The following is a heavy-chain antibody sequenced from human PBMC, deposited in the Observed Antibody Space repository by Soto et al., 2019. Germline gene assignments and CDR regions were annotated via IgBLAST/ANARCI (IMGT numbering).Heavy chain of an antibody. CDR3: ATDVLLSAYCGGDCYSGLGY. CDR2: FDPEDGET. D-gene: IGHD2-21*02. V-gene: IGHV1-24*01. J-gene: IGHJ4*02. Sequence: ASVTVSCKVSGYTLTELSMHWVRQAPGKGLEWMGGFDPEDGETIYAQKFQGRVTMTEDTSTDTAYMELSSLRSEDTAVYYCATDVLLSAYCGGDCYSGLGYWGQGTLVTVSS. CDR1: GYTLTELS.